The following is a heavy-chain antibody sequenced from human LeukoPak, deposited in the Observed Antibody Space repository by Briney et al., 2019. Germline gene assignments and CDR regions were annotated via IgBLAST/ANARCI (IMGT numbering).Heavy chain of an antibody. D-gene: IGHD3-22*01. CDR2: TRNKANSYTT. J-gene: IGHJ4*02. V-gene: IGHV3-72*01. CDR1: GFTFSDHY. Sequence: GGSLRLSCAASGFTFSDHYMDWVRQAPGKGLEWVGRTRNKANSYTTEYAASVKGRFTISRDDSKNSLYLQMNSLKTEDTAVYYCARDPNYYDSSGDYYGYDYWGQGTLVTVSS. CDR3: ARDPNYYDSSGDYYGYDY.